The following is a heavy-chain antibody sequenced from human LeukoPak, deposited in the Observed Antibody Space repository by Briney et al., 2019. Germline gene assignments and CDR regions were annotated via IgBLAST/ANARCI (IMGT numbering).Heavy chain of an antibody. D-gene: IGHD3-10*02. Sequence: GGSLRLSCAASGFTLNSYWMNWVRQAPGKGLVWVSRINSDGTSLTYADSVKGRFTVSRDNAKNTLYLQMNSLRAEDTAVYYCTRDLRMDYYYVDYYYYGMDVWGQGTTVTVSS. CDR1: GFTLNSYW. CDR2: INSDGTSL. V-gene: IGHV3-74*03. J-gene: IGHJ6*02. CDR3: TRDLRMDYYYVDYYYYGMDV.